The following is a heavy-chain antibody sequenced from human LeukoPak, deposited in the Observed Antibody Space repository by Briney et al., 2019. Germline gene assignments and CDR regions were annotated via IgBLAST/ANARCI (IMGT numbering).Heavy chain of an antibody. Sequence: GASVKVSCKASGYTFTCFYMHWVRQAPGQGLEWMGWINPNSGGTNYAQKFQGWVTMTRDTSISTAYMELSRLRSDDTAVYYCARDSSGWYDYAFDIWGQGTMVTVSS. CDR2: INPNSGGT. D-gene: IGHD6-19*01. V-gene: IGHV1-2*04. J-gene: IGHJ3*02. CDR1: GYTFTCFY. CDR3: ARDSSGWYDYAFDI.